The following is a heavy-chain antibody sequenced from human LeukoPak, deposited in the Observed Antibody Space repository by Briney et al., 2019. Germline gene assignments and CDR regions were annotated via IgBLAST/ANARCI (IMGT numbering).Heavy chain of an antibody. CDR1: GGSISSYY. CDR2: IYTSGST. CDR3: ARDMVRGVILGAFDI. J-gene: IGHJ3*02. V-gene: IGHV4-4*07. D-gene: IGHD3-10*01. Sequence: PSETLSLTCTVSGGSISSYYWSWIRQPAGKGLEWIVRIYTSGSTNYNPSLKSRVTMSVDTSKNQFSLKLSSVTAADTAVYYCARDMVRGVILGAFDIWGQGTMVTVSS.